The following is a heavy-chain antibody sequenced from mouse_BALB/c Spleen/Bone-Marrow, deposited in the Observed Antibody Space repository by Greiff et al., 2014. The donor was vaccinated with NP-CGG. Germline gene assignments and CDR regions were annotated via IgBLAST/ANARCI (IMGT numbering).Heavy chain of an antibody. CDR2: ILPGSGST. CDR3: AREDGLWYFDV. J-gene: IGHJ1*01. Sequence: QVQLQQSGAELMKPGASVKISCKATGYTFSSYWIGWVKQRPGHGLEWIGEILPGSGSTNYNEKFKGKATFTADTSSNTAYMQLSSLTSEDSAVYYCAREDGLWYFDVWGAGTTVTVSS. CDR1: GYTFSSYW. V-gene: IGHV1-9*01. D-gene: IGHD1-1*01.